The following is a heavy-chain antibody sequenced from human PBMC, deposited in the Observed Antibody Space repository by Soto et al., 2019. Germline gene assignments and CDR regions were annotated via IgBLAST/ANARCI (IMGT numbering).Heavy chain of an antibody. J-gene: IGHJ6*02. CDR3: AKDLEDTAMPTYYYGMDV. CDR2: ISYDGSNK. CDR1: GFTFSSYG. Sequence: GGSLRLSCAASGFTFSSYGMHWVRQAPGKGLEWVAVISYDGSNKYYADSVKGRFTISRDNSKNTLYLQMNSLRAEDTAVYYCAKDLEDTAMPTYYYGMDVWGQGTTVTVSS. V-gene: IGHV3-30*18. D-gene: IGHD5-18*01.